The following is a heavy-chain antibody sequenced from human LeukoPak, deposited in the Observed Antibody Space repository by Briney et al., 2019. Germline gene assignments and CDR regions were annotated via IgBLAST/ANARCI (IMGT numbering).Heavy chain of an antibody. V-gene: IGHV4-59*01. CDR2: IYYSGST. CDR3: ARDSSTLAATSYGMDV. D-gene: IGHD2-15*01. CDR1: GGSISSYY. J-gene: IGHJ6*02. Sequence: SETLSLTCTVSGGSISSYYWSWIRQPPGKGLEWIGYIYYSGSTNYNPSLKSRVTISVDTSKNQFSLKLSSVTAADTAAYYCARDSSTLAATSYGMDVWGQGTTVTVSS.